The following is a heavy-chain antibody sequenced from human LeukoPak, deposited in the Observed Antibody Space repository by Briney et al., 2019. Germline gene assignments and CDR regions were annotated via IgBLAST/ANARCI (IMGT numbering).Heavy chain of an antibody. V-gene: IGHV4-59*01. Sequence: SETLSLTCTVSGGSISSYYWNWIRQPPGKGLEWIGYIYYSGSTNYNPSLKSRVTISVDTSKNQFSLNLTSVTAADTAVYYCARSYCTNGVCYPKNWFDPWGQGTLVTVSS. CDR3: ARSYCTNGVCYPKNWFDP. CDR1: GGSISSYY. CDR2: IYYSGST. J-gene: IGHJ5*02. D-gene: IGHD2-8*01.